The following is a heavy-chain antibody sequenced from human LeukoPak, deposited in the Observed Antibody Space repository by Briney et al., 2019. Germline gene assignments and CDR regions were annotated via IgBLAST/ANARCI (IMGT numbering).Heavy chain of an antibody. D-gene: IGHD3/OR15-3a*01. J-gene: IGHJ4*02. V-gene: IGHV3-33*01. Sequence: PEGSLRLSCVASGFTFSSYGMHWVRQAPGKGLEWVAVIWYDGSNKYYADSVKGRFTISRDNSKNKLYLQMNSLRAEDKAVDYCARDRTPERDLDWLLVYWGQGTLVSVCS. CDR3: ARDRTPERDLDWLLVY. CDR2: IWYDGSNK. CDR1: GFTFSSYG.